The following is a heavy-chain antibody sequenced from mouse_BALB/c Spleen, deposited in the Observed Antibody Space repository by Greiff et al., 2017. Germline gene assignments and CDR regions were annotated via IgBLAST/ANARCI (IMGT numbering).Heavy chain of an antibody. CDR2: IWGDGST. V-gene: IGHV2-6-7*01. J-gene: IGHJ3*01. D-gene: IGHD2-3*01. Sequence: VKLMESGPGLVAPSQTLSITCTVSGFSLTGYGVNWVRQPPGKGLEWLGMIWGDGSTDYNSALKSRLSISKDNSKSQVFLKRNSLQTDDTARYCCARGTMMEAWFAYWGQGTLVTVSA. CDR1: GFSLTGYG. CDR3: ARGTMMEAWFAY.